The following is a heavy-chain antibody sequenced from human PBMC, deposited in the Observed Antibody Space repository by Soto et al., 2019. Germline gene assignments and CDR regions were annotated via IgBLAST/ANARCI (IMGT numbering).Heavy chain of an antibody. CDR1: GGTLSSYA. D-gene: IGHD6-19*01. Sequence: SVKVACPAAGGTLSSYAVSWGRQAPGQGLEWMGGIIPIFGTANYAQKFQGRVTITADESTSTAYMELSSLRSEDTAVYYCARDIEFCTAVAGMSDVCYYYGMDVWGQGTTVTVSS. CDR3: ARDIEFCTAVAGMSDVCYYYGMDV. J-gene: IGHJ6*02. V-gene: IGHV1-69*01. CDR2: IIPIFGTA.